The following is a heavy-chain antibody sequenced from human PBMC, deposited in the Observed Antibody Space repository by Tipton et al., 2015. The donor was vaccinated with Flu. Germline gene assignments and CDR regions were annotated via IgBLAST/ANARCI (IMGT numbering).Heavy chain of an antibody. CDR1: GFIFSGFG. D-gene: IGHD1-26*01. CDR3: AKSGGFDS. V-gene: IGHV3-30*02. J-gene: IGHJ4*02. CDR2: IRSDETTE. Sequence: SLRLSCATSGFIFSGFGMHWVRQAPGKGLEWVAHIRSDETTEYADSVKGRFTISRDNSKDMLYLQMNSLRAEDTAVFYCAKSGGFDSWNQGALVIVSS.